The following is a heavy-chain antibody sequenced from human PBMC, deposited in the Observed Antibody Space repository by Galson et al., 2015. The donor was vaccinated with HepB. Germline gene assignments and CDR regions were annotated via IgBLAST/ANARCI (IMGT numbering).Heavy chain of an antibody. CDR1: GFTFSSYA. CDR3: ANPSSGFTMVRGVIMGMYFDY. Sequence: SLRLSCAASGFTFSSYAMSWVRQAPGKGLEWVSAISGSGGSTYYADSVKGRFTISRDNSKNTLYLQMNSLRAEDTAVYYCANPSSGFTMVRGVIMGMYFDYWGQGTLVTVSS. V-gene: IGHV3-23*01. J-gene: IGHJ4*02. D-gene: IGHD3-10*01. CDR2: ISGSGGST.